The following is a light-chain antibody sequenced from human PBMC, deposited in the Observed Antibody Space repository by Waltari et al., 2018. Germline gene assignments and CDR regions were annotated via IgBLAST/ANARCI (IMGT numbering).Light chain of an antibody. CDR3: SSYTSSSTLV. J-gene: IGLJ1*01. CDR2: EVN. V-gene: IGLV2-14*01. CDR1: SSDVGTYNY. Sequence: QSALTQPASVSGSPGQSITISCPGTSSDVGTYNYVSWYQQHPGKAPKLMIYEVNNRPSGVSNRFSGSKSANTASLTISGLQAEDEADYYCSSYTSSSTLVFGTGTKVTVL.